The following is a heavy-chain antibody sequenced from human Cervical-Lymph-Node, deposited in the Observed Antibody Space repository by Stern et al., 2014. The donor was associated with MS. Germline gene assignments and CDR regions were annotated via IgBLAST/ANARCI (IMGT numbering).Heavy chain of an antibody. CDR2: IYPVDSDL. D-gene: IGHD2-21*01. Sequence: VQSGAEVRKPGDSLKISCKTSGYRFLNNWIAWVRQVHGKGLEWIGIIYPVDSDLRYIPSFQGHLTLSVETSTTCSHTQWSSLKASDTAVYYCARWSVACDSWGQGALITVSP. CDR3: ARWSVACDS. CDR1: GYRFLNNW. V-gene: IGHV5-51*03. J-gene: IGHJ4*02.